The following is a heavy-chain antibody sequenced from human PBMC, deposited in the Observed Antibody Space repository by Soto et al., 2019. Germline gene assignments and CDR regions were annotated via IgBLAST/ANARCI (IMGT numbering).Heavy chain of an antibody. J-gene: IGHJ4*02. CDR2: ISYDGSNN. CDR3: AKDRVAVAGTLDY. V-gene: IGHV3-30*18. CDR1: GFTFSSYG. D-gene: IGHD6-19*01. Sequence: QVQLVESGGGVVQPGRSLRLSCAASGFTFSSYGMNWVRQAPGKGLEWVAVISYDGSNNYYADSVKGRFTISRDNSKNTLYLQMNSLRAEDTAVYYCAKDRVAVAGTLDYGGQGTLVTVSS.